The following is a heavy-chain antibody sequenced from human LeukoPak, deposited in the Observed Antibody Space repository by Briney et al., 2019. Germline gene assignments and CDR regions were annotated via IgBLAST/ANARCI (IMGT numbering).Heavy chain of an antibody. V-gene: IGHV4-30-2*01. Sequence: SETLSLTCAVSGGSINSGGYSWSRIRQPPGKGLEWIGYIYHSGSTYYNPSLKSRVTISVDRSKNQFSLKLSSVTAADTAVYYCARVADTAILVHAFDIWGQGTMVTVSS. CDR2: IYHSGST. D-gene: IGHD5-18*01. J-gene: IGHJ3*02. CDR1: GGSINSGGYS. CDR3: ARVADTAILVHAFDI.